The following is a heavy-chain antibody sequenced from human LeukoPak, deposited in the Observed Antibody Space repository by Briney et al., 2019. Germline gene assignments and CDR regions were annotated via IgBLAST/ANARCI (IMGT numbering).Heavy chain of an antibody. Sequence: GGSLRLSCAASGFTFSDYSMSWIRQAPGKGLEWVSDISRSGTTTYYADSVKGRFTISRDNGRKSLHLQMNSLRVEDTAVYYCVGGEDQDYWDQGTLVTVSS. D-gene: IGHD3-16*01. CDR2: ISRSGTTT. J-gene: IGHJ4*02. CDR3: VGGEDQDY. V-gene: IGHV3-11*01. CDR1: GFTFSDYS.